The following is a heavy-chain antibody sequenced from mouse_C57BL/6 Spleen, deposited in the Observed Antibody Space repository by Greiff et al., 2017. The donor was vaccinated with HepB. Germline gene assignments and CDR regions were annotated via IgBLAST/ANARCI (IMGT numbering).Heavy chain of an antibody. CDR3: ARPGGVGPLAMDY. CDR1: GFTFSDYG. Sequence: EVQGVESGGGLVKPGGSLKLSCAASGFTFSDYGMHLVRQAPEKGLEWVAYISSGSSTIYYADTVKGRFTISRDNAKNTLFLQRTSRRCEDTAMYYCARPGGVGPLAMDYWGQGTSVTVSS. J-gene: IGHJ4*01. CDR2: ISSGSSTI. D-gene: IGHD1-3*01. V-gene: IGHV5-17*01.